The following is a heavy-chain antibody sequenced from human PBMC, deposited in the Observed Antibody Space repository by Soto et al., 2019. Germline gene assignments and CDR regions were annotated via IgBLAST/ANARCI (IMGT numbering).Heavy chain of an antibody. Sequence: SVKVSCKASGGSFSNFGISWVRQAPGQGLEWMGGIVPVFGRPNYAQRFRGRLTITADESTSTGYKELISLRSDDTAVYYCAREGSGYNFWGQGTQVTVSS. D-gene: IGHD5-12*01. CDR3: AREGSGYNF. CDR2: IVPVFGRP. J-gene: IGHJ4*02. V-gene: IGHV1-69*13. CDR1: GGSFSNFG.